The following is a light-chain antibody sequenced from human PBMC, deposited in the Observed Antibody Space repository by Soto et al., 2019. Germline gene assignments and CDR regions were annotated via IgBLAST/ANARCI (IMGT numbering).Light chain of an antibody. Sequence: IVMTQSPATLSVSPGERGTLSCRASQSVGTSLAWYQQKPGQAPRLLIYGASNRATGIPDRFSGSGSGTDFTLTISRLEPKDFAVYYCQQYGSSGTFGQGTKVDIK. CDR3: QQYGSSGT. J-gene: IGKJ1*01. CDR2: GAS. V-gene: IGKV3-20*01. CDR1: QSVGTS.